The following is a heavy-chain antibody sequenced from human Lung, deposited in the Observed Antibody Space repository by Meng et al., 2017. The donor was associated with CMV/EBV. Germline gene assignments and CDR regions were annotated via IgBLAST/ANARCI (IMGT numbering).Heavy chain of an antibody. V-gene: IGHV4-59*01. D-gene: IGHD3-10*01. CDR2: IYYSGST. J-gene: IGHJ6*02. CDR1: GGSISSYY. Sequence: LXCTVSGGSISSYYWSWIRQPPGKGLEDIGYIYYSGSTSYNPSLKSRVTISVDTSKNQFSLKLSSVTAADPPGYYWARHGSGSYFYGMDVWGQGTRVTVSS. CDR3: ARHGSGSYFYGMDV.